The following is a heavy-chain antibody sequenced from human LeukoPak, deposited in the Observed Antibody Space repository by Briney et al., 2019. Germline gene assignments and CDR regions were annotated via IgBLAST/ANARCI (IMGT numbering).Heavy chain of an antibody. V-gene: IGHV4-4*07. CDR1: GGSISSYY. CDR2: IYTSGST. Sequence: SETVSLTCTVSGGSISSYYWSWIGQSAGKGLEWIGRIYTSGSTKYSPSLQSRVTISVDTSKNQFSLKLRSVTAADTAVYYCVRTYCTTTSCYRDTSDIWGQGSLVTVSS. J-gene: IGHJ3*02. D-gene: IGHD2-2*01. CDR3: VRTYCTTTSCYRDTSDI.